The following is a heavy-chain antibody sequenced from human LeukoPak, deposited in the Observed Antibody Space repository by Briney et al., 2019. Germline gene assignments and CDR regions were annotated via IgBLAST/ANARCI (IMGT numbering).Heavy chain of an antibody. Sequence: GASVKVSCKASGYTFTSYGISWVRQAPGQGLEWMGWISAYNGNTNYAQRLQGRVTMTTDTSTTTAYMELRSLRSDDTAVYYCARVPGYYDSSGYWDFDYWGQGTLVTASS. CDR2: ISAYNGNT. CDR1: GYTFTSYG. J-gene: IGHJ4*02. CDR3: ARVPGYYDSSGYWDFDY. D-gene: IGHD3-22*01. V-gene: IGHV1-18*01.